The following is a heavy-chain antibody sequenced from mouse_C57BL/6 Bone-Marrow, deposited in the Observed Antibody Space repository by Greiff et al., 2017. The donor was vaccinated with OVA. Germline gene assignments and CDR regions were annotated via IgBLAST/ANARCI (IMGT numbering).Heavy chain of an antibody. CDR3: ARIAGYGSSYGDY. J-gene: IGHJ2*01. CDR1: GFSLSTFGMG. D-gene: IGHD1-1*01. Sequence: QVQLKESGPGILQPSQTLSLTCSFSGFSLSTFGMGVGWIRQPSGKGLEWLAHIWWDDDKYYNPALKRRLTISKDTSKTQVYLNIANVDTADTATDNCARIAGYGSSYGDYWGQGTTLTVSS. V-gene: IGHV8-8*01. CDR2: IWWDDDK.